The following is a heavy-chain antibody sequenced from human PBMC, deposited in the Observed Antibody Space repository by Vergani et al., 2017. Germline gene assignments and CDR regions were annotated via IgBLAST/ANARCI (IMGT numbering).Heavy chain of an antibody. CDR2: IKSDGSIT. CDR3: ASTGSLWDYYYMDV. CDR1: GFSFNSYW. D-gene: IGHD3-10*01. J-gene: IGHJ6*03. V-gene: IGHV3-74*03. Sequence: EVQLVESGGGLVPPGRSLRLSCAASGFSFNSYWMHWVRQVPGKGLLWVSRIKSDGSITAYADSVKGRFTISRDNAQNTLYLQMNSLRVEDTGVYYCASTGSLWDYYYMDVWGKGTTVTVSS.